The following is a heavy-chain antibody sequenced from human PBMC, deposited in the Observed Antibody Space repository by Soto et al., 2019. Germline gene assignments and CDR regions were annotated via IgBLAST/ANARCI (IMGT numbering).Heavy chain of an antibody. CDR1: GGSISSYY. CDR2: IYYSGST. J-gene: IGHJ6*03. D-gene: IGHD3-3*01. V-gene: IGHV4-59*01. CDR3: ARGLRSYYYYYMDV. Sequence: SETLSLTCTVSGGSISSYYWSWIRQPPGKGLEWIGYIYYSGSTNYNPSLKSRVTISVDTSKNQFSLKLSSVTAADTAVYYCARGLRSYYYYYMDVWGKGTTVTVSS.